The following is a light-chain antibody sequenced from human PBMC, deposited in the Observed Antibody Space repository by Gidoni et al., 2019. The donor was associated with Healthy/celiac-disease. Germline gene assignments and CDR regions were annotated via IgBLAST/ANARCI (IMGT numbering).Light chain of an antibody. CDR1: QSISSY. CDR3: QQSYSTPWT. J-gene: IGKJ1*01. Sequence: DIQMTQSPSSLSASVGDRVTITCRARQSISSYLNWYQQKPGKAPKHLIYAASSLQSGVPSRFSSGGSGTDFTLTISSLQPEDFATYYCQQSYSTPWTFGQGTRVEIK. V-gene: IGKV1-39*01. CDR2: AAS.